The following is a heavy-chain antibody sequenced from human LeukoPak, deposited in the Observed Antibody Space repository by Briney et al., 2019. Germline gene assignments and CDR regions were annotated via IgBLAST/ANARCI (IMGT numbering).Heavy chain of an antibody. V-gene: IGHV3-23*01. CDR2: IRGSDGST. J-gene: IGHJ4*02. CDR1: GFTFGGFA. CDR3: AKDVYGDYGGLDY. Sequence: GGSLRLSCAASGFTFGGFAMSWVRRTPGKGLEWVSSIRGSDGSTYYADSVKGRFAISRDNSKNTLYLQMNSLRAEDTAVYYCAKDVYGDYGGLDYWGQGTLVTVSS. D-gene: IGHD4-17*01.